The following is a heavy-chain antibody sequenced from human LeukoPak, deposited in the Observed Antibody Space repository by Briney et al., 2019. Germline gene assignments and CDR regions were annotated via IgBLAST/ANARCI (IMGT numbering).Heavy chain of an antibody. CDR2: IYPGDSDT. D-gene: IGHD6-6*01. Sequence: GESLKISCLGSGYIFRNYWIGWVGQMPGKGLAWMGIIYPGDSDTRYNLSFQGQVTISADNSINSAYQQWSSLKASDSARYYCAGHGSIGGRQNWFDPWGQGTLVTVSS. J-gene: IGHJ5*02. V-gene: IGHV5-51*01. CDR3: AGHGSIGGRQNWFDP. CDR1: GYIFRNYW.